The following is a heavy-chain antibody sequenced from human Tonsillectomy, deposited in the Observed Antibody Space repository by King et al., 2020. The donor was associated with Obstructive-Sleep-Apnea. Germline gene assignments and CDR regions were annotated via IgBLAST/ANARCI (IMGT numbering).Heavy chain of an antibody. CDR1: GFTFSIYA. CDR2: ISGSGGST. D-gene: IGHD1/OR15-1a*01. J-gene: IGHJ4*02. CDR3: AKPWNSGPGGDY. V-gene: IGHV3-23*04. Sequence: QRVQSGGGLVQPGGSLRLSCAASGFTFSIYAMSWVLQAPRRGRWCGSAISGSGGSTYYSDSVMGRFTITRDNSKNTLYLQMNSLRAEDTAVYYCAKPWNSGPGGDYWGQGTLVTVSS.